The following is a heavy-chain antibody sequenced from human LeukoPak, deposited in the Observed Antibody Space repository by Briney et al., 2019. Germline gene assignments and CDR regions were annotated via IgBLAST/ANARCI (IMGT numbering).Heavy chain of an antibody. V-gene: IGHV1-2*02. J-gene: IGHJ4*02. Sequence: GASVKVSCKASGYTFTSYGINWVRQAPGQGLEWMGWINPNSGGTNYAQKFQGRVTMTRDTSISTAYMELSRLRSDDTAVYYCARAPRYCSSTSCYSDLDYWGQGTLVTVSS. CDR3: ARAPRYCSSTSCYSDLDY. CDR1: GYTFTSYG. D-gene: IGHD2-2*01. CDR2: INPNSGGT.